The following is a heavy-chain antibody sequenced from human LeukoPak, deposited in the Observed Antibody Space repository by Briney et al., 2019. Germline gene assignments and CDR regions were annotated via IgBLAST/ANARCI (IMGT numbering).Heavy chain of an antibody. CDR3: ARYSGNWDAFDI. Sequence: QSGGSLRLSCAASGFTFSSYDMHWVRQATGKGLEWVSAIGTAGDTYYPGSVKGRFTISRENAKNSLYLQMNSLRAGDTAVYYCARYSGNWDAFDIWGQGTMVTVSS. J-gene: IGHJ3*02. CDR2: IGTAGDT. D-gene: IGHD1-26*01. V-gene: IGHV3-13*01. CDR1: GFTFSSYD.